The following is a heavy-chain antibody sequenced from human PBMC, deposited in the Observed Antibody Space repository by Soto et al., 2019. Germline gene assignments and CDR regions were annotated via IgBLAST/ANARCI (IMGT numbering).Heavy chain of an antibody. V-gene: IGHV1-69*08. Sequence: QVQLVQSGAEVKKPGSSVKVSCKASGGTFSSYTISWVRQAPGQGLEWMGRIIPILGIANYAQKFQGRVTSTADKSTSTAYMELSSLRSEDTAVYYCARDKGYSSPEYGMDVWGQGTTVTVSS. CDR1: GGTFSSYT. CDR3: ARDKGYSSPEYGMDV. CDR2: IIPILGIA. J-gene: IGHJ6*02. D-gene: IGHD6-13*01.